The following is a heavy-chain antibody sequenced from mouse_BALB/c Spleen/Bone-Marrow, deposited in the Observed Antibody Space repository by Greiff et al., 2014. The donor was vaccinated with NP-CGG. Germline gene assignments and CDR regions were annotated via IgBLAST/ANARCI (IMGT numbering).Heavy chain of an antibody. Sequence: EVQLHQSGGGLVKPGGSLKLSCAASGFTFSSYAMSWVRQSPEKRLEWVAEISSGGNYTYYPDTVTGRFTISRDNAKNILYLEMSSLRSDDTAMYYCVRAYGSSYAMDYWGQGTSVTVSS. D-gene: IGHD1-1*01. V-gene: IGHV5-9-4*01. CDR1: GFTFSSYA. CDR3: VRAYGSSYAMDY. J-gene: IGHJ4*01. CDR2: ISSGGNYT.